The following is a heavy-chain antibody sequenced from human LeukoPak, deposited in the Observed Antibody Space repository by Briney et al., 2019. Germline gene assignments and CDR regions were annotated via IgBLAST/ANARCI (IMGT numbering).Heavy chain of an antibody. CDR3: AGTSSSWPYYFDY. V-gene: IGHV4-61*01. CDR2: IYYSGST. CDR1: GGSVSSGSYY. Sequence: SETLSLTRTVSGGSVSSGSYYWSWIRQPPGKGLEWIGYIYYSGSTNYNPSLKSRVTISVDTSKNQFSLKLSSVTAADTAVYYCAGTSSSWPYYFDYWGQGTLVTVSS. J-gene: IGHJ4*02. D-gene: IGHD6-13*01.